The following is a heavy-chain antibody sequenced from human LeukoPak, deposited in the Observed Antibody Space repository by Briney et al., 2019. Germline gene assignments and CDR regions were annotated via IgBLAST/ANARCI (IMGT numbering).Heavy chain of an antibody. D-gene: IGHD4-17*01. CDR2: ITGSGAGS. CDR3: AKDKDDYGDCLLDY. CDR1: GFPFSSYV. V-gene: IGHV3-23*01. Sequence: GGSLRLSCAASGFPFSSYVMSWVRQAPGKGLEWVSGITGSGAGSYYADSVKGRFTISRDNSKNTLYLQLKSLRAEDTAVYYCAKDKDDYGDCLLDYWGQGTLVIVSS. J-gene: IGHJ4*02.